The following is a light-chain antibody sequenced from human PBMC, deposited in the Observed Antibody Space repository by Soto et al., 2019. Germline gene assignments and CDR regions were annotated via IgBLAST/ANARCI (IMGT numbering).Light chain of an antibody. CDR1: QSVLLSSTNKNY. Sequence: DIVMTQSPDSLAVSLDERATISCKSSQSVLLSSTNKNYLAWYQQKPGQPPKLLIYWASTRESGVPDRFSGSGSGTDFTLTISSLQAEDVAIYYCQHYAGIPRTFGQGTKVEIK. CDR2: WAS. CDR3: QHYAGIPRT. J-gene: IGKJ1*01. V-gene: IGKV4-1*01.